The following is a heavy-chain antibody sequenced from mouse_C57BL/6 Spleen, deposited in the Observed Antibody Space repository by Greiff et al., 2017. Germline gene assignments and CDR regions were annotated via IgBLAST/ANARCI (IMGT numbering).Heavy chain of an antibody. J-gene: IGHJ2*01. D-gene: IGHD2-1*01. Sequence: EVQVVESGAGLVKPGGSLKLSCAASGFTFSSYAMYWVRQTPGQRLEWVAYISSGGDYIYYADTVKGRFTISGDNARNTLYLQMSNLKSEYTAMYYCTIRTYGTFVYSGDGTPLSVSS. CDR3: TIRTYGTFVY. CDR1: GFTFSSYA. CDR2: ISSGGDYI. V-gene: IGHV5-9-1*02.